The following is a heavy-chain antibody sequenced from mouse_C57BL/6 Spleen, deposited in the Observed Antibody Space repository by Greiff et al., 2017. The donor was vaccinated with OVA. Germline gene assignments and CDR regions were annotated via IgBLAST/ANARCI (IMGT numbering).Heavy chain of an antibody. J-gene: IGHJ2*01. V-gene: IGHV1-59*01. CDR1: GYTFTSYW. CDR2: IDPSDSYT. CDR3: ARSPQLGRGVDY. Sequence: QVQLQQPGAELVRPGPSVKLSCKASGYTFTSYWMHWVKQRPGQGLEWIGVIDPSDSYTNYNQKFKGKATLTVDTSSSTAYMQLSSLTSEDSAVYYCARSPQLGRGVDYWGQGTTLTVSS. D-gene: IGHD4-1*02.